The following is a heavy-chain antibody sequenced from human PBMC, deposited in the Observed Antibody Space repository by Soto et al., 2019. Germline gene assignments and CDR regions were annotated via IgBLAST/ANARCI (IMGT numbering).Heavy chain of an antibody. Sequence: ASVKVSCKASGGTFSSYTISWVRQAPGQGLEWMGRIIPILGIANYAQKLQGRVTMTTDTSTSTAYMELRSLRSDDTAVYYCARDVYYGSGKKNWFDPWGQGTLVTVSS. V-gene: IGHV1-69*04. D-gene: IGHD3-10*01. CDR1: GGTFSSYT. J-gene: IGHJ5*02. CDR2: IIPILGIA. CDR3: ARDVYYGSGKKNWFDP.